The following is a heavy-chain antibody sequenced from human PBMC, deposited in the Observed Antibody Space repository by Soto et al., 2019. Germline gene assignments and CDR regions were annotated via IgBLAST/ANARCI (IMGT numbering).Heavy chain of an antibody. CDR1: GYTFTSYA. CDR3: ARGFFCRFCYYHDLQDV. D-gene: IGHD1-26*01. V-gene: IGHV1-3*01. CDR2: INAGNGNT. Sequence: ASVKVSCKASGYTFTSYAMHWVRQAPGQRLEWMGWINAGNGNTKYSQKFQGRVTITRDTSASTAYMELSSLRSEDTAVYYCARGFFCRFCYYHDLQDVWGQGST. J-gene: IGHJ6*02.